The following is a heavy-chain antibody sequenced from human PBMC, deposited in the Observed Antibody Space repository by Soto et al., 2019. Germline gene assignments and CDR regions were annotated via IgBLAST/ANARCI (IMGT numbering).Heavy chain of an antibody. D-gene: IGHD3-3*01. Sequence: SETLSLTCTVSGGSISSGGYYWSWIRQHPGKGLEWIGYIYYSGSTYYNPSLKSRVTISVDTSKNRFSLKLSSVTAADTAVYYCASVRFLEWLYFQHWGQGTLVTVSS. CDR2: IYYSGST. CDR1: GGSISSGGYY. J-gene: IGHJ1*01. CDR3: ASVRFLEWLYFQH. V-gene: IGHV4-31*03.